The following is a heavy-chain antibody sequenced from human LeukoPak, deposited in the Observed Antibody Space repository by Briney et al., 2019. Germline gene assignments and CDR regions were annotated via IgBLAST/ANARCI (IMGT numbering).Heavy chain of an antibody. Sequence: SETLSLTRTVSGGSVSSGSYYWSWIRQPPGKGLEWIGYIYYSGSTNYNPSLKSRVTISVDTSKNQFSLKLSTVTAADTAVYFCAGRSRSGWYYDYWGQGTLVTVSS. V-gene: IGHV4-61*01. D-gene: IGHD6-19*01. J-gene: IGHJ4*02. CDR1: GGSVSSGSYY. CDR3: AGRSRSGWYYDY. CDR2: IYYSGST.